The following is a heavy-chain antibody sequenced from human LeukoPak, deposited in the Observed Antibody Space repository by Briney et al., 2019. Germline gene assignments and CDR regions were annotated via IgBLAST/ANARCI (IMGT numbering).Heavy chain of an antibody. CDR1: GFTFSSYA. CDR2: ISGSGGST. J-gene: IGHJ5*02. CDR3: AKWHRSGSYFWFDP. V-gene: IGHV3-23*01. Sequence: GGSLRLSCAASGFTFSSYAMSWVRQAPGKGLEWVSAISGSGGSTYYADSVKGRFTISRDKSKNTLYLQMNSLRAEDTAVYYCAKWHRSGSYFWFDPWGQGTLVTVSS. D-gene: IGHD1-26*01.